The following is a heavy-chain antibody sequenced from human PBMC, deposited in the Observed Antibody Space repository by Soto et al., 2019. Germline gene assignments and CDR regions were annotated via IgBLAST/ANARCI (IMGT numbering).Heavy chain of an antibody. CDR2: ISSGSTNI. Sequence: QVQLVESGGGLVKPGGSLRLSCAASGFTFSDFYMSWIRQAPGKGLEWISYISSGSTNIFYADSVKGRFTVSRDNAKNSVYLRMDSLRAEDTAVYYCARDRNAAGSDYWGQGTLVTVSS. D-gene: IGHD1-1*01. J-gene: IGHJ4*02. CDR1: GFTFSDFY. CDR3: ARDRNAAGSDY. V-gene: IGHV3-11*01.